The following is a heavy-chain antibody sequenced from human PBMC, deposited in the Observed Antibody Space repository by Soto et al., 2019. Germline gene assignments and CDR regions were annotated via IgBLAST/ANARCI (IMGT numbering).Heavy chain of an antibody. CDR1: GFTFSGSA. CDR3: TRNPSSSSRGY. CDR2: IRSKANSYAT. J-gene: IGHJ4*02. D-gene: IGHD6-6*01. Sequence: EVQLVESGGGLVQPGGSLKLSCAASGFTFSGSAMHWVRQASGKGLEWVGRIRSKANSYATAYAASVKGRFTISRDDSKNTAYLQMNSLKTEDTAVYYCTRNPSSSSRGYWGQGTLVTVSS. V-gene: IGHV3-73*01.